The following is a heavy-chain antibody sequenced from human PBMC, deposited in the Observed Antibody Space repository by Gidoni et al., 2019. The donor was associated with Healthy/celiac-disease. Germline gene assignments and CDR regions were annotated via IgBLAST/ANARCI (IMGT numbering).Heavy chain of an antibody. J-gene: IGHJ4*02. CDR3: AKAFSGWYVDY. CDR1: GFTFSSYG. V-gene: IGHV3-30*18. Sequence: QVQLVESGGGVVQSGRSLRLSCAASGFTFSSYGMHWVRQAPGKGLEWGASIAYDGDNKYDADSVKSRLTNSRDNSKNTLYLQMNSLRAEDTAVYYCAKAFSGWYVDYWGQGTLVTVSS. CDR2: IAYDGDNK. D-gene: IGHD6-19*01.